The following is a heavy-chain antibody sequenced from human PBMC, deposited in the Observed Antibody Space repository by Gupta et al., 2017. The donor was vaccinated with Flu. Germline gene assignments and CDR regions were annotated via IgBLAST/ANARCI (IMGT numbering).Heavy chain of an antibody. V-gene: IGHV1-8*01. CDR1: FASYD. CDR3: ARSPYLQYQFLYKYWLDS. CDR2: MNPNRGNT. J-gene: IGHJ5*01. D-gene: IGHD2-2*02. Sequence: FASYDINWVRQAPGQGLEWMGWMNPNRGNTGYAQKFQGRVTMTSNTSISTAYLELSSLRSDDTAVYYCARSPYLQYQFLYKYWLDSWGQGTLVTVSS.